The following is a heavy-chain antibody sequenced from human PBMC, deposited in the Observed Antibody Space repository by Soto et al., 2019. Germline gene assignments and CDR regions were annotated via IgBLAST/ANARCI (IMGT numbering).Heavy chain of an antibody. CDR1: GGSLSGYY. CDR2: INHSGST. CDR3: AGAKYLGYCSSTSCYAWFDY. J-gene: IGHJ4*02. D-gene: IGHD2-2*01. V-gene: IGHV4-34*01. Sequence: PSATLSLTCAVYGGSLSGYYWSWIRQPPGKGLEWIGEINHSGSTNYNPSLKSRVTISVDTSKNQFSLKLSSVTAADTAVYYCAGAKYLGYCSSTSCYAWFDYWGQGTLVTVSS.